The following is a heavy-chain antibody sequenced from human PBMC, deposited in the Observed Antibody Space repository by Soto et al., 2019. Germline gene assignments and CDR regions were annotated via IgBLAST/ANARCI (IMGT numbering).Heavy chain of an antibody. D-gene: IGHD4-4*01. J-gene: IGHJ4*02. CDR2: IWYDGSNK. Sequence: QVQLVESGGGVVQPGRSLRLSCAASGFTLSSYGMHWVRQAPGKGLEWVALIWYDGSNKYYADSVEGRFTISRDKSKNTLYLQMNRLRAEGTAVDYCSRGLDSVVTRLDYWGQGTLVTVPS. CDR1: GFTLSSYG. CDR3: SRGLDSVVTRLDY. V-gene: IGHV3-33*01.